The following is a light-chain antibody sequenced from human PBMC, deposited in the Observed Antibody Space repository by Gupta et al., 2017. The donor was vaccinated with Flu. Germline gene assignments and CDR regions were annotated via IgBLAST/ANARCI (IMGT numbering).Light chain of an antibody. Sequence: EIVLTQSPGTLSLSPGERATLTCRASQSLSANFLAWYQQKPGQAPRLLIYGASSRATGIPDRLSGSGSGTDFTLTISRREPEDFAVYYCQRHGGSPKWTFGQGTKVEIK. CDR2: GAS. J-gene: IGKJ1*01. CDR1: QSLSANF. CDR3: QRHGGSPKWT. V-gene: IGKV3-20*01.